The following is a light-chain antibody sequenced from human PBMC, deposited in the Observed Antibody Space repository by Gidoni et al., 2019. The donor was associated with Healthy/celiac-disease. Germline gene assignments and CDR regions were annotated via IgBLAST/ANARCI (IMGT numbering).Light chain of an antibody. CDR3: AAWDDSLNVWV. Sequence: ASGTPGQRVTISCSGSSSNIGSNTVNWYQQLPGTAPKLLIYSNNQRPSGVPDRFSGSKSGTSASLAISGLQSEDEADYYCAAWDDSLNVWVFGGGTKLTVL. V-gene: IGLV1-44*01. CDR2: SNN. J-gene: IGLJ3*02. CDR1: SSNIGSNT.